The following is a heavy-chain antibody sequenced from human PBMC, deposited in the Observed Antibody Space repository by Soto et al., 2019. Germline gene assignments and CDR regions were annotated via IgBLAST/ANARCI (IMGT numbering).Heavy chain of an antibody. CDR2: INPNSGGT. J-gene: IGHJ3*02. D-gene: IGHD3-3*01. V-gene: IGHV1-2*04. CDR1: GYTFNGYY. Sequence: ASVKVSCKASGYTFNGYYMHWVRQAPGQGLEWMGWINPNSGGTNYAQKFQGWVTMTRDTSISTAYMELSRLRSDDTAVYYCARVGSSDFGVLGAFDIWGQGTMVTVSS. CDR3: ARVGSSDFGVLGAFDI.